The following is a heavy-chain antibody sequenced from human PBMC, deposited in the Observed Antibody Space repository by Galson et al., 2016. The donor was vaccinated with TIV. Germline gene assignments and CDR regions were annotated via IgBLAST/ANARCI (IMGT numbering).Heavy chain of an antibody. D-gene: IGHD3-10*01. CDR3: VSGMGSGRPRNFDY. V-gene: IGHV1-69*02. J-gene: IGHJ4*02. Sequence: SVKVSCKASGGTFSTYTINWVRQAPGQGLQWLGRIIPVLGMTNYAQRLQGRVTITADRSTSTVYMELSSLTSEDTAVYYCVSGMGSGRPRNFDYWGQGTLVTVST. CDR2: IIPVLGMT. CDR1: GGTFSTYT.